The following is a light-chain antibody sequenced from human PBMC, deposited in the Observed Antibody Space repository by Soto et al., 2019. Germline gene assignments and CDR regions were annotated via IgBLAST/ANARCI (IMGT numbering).Light chain of an antibody. V-gene: IGLV2-14*01. CDR3: RSYTSSSTLV. J-gene: IGLJ2*01. CDR2: DVS. CDR1: SSDVGGYNY. Sequence: QSALTQPASVSGSPGQSITISCTGTSSDVGGYNYVSWYQQHPGKAPTLMIYDVSNRPSGVSNRFSGSKSGNTASLTISGLQAEDEAHYYCRSYTSSSTLVFGGGTKVTVL.